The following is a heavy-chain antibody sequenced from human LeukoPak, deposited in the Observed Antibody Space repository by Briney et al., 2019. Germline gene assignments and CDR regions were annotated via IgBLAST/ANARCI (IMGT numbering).Heavy chain of an antibody. V-gene: IGHV4-4*09. CDR1: EFTFSNYA. D-gene: IGHD6-13*01. J-gene: IGHJ4*02. CDR2: IYTSGST. Sequence: AGGSLRLSCAASEFTFSNYAMSWIRQPPGKGLEWIGYIYTSGSTNYNPSLKSRVTISVDTSKNQFSLKLSSVTAADTAVYYCARGVSSSRYLASDYWGQGTLVTVSS. CDR3: ARGVSSSRYLASDY.